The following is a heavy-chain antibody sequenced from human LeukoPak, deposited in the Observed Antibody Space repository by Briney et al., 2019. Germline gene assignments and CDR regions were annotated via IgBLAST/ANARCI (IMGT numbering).Heavy chain of an antibody. CDR3: ARHLAVVAATVSRWFDP. D-gene: IGHD2-15*01. J-gene: IGHJ5*02. CDR2: IDPSDSYT. V-gene: IGHV5-10-1*01. Sequence: GESLRISCKGSGYSFTSYWISWVRQMPGKGLEWMGRIDPSDSYTNYSPSFQGHVTISADKSISTAYLQWSSLKASDTAMYYCARHLAVVAATVSRWFDPWGQGTLVTVSS. CDR1: GYSFTSYW.